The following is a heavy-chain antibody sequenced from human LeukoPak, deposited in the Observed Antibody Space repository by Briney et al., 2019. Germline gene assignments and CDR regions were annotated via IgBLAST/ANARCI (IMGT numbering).Heavy chain of an antibody. CDR2: ISPNSGDT. CDR3: ATFPFLEWLVY. CDR1: GYTFTGYY. Sequence: GASVKVSCKASGYTFTGYYIHWVRQAPGQGLEWLGWISPNSGDTNYAQKSQGRVTMTRDTSISTAYMELSRLTSEDTAVYYCATFPFLEWLVYWGQGTLVTVSS. J-gene: IGHJ4*02. V-gene: IGHV1-2*02. D-gene: IGHD3-3*01.